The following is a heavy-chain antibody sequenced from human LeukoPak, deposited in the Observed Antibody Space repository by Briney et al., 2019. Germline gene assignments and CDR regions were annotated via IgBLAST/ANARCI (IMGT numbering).Heavy chain of an antibody. V-gene: IGHV3-23*01. Sequence: GGSLRLSCGASGFNLSSHVVTSVRQAPGKGLEWVSGISGSDGSTYYADSVKGQFTISRDNSKNTLYLQMNSLRAEDTAVYYCGKDRGYWGQGTLVTVSS. CDR2: ISGSDGST. J-gene: IGHJ4*02. CDR1: GFNLSSHV. D-gene: IGHD2-15*01. CDR3: GKDRGY.